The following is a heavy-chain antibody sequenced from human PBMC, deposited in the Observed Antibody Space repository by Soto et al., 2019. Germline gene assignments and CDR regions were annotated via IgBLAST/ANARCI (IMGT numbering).Heavy chain of an antibody. V-gene: IGHV4-59*11. CDR3: ARSNWYSEY. Sequence: QVQLQESGPGLVKPSETLSLTCTVSGGSINNHYWSWIRQPPGKGLEWIGYIYYTGSTNYNPSLKSRVTISVDTSKNQFSLKLTSLTAGDTAIYYCARSNWYSEYWGQGTLVTVSS. CDR1: GGSINNHY. CDR2: IYYTGST. D-gene: IGHD7-27*01. J-gene: IGHJ4*02.